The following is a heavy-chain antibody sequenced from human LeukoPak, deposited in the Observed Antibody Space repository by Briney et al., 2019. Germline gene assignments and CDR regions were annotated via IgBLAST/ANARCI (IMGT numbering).Heavy chain of an antibody. J-gene: IGHJ4*02. Sequence: GGSLRLSCAASGFTFSGYAMSWVRQAPRKGLEWVSAVSGSGSTTYYADSVKGRFTISRDNSKNTLYLQMNSLRAGDTAVYYCAKDRRSAEPALSYFDYWGQGTLVTVSS. CDR1: GFTFSGYA. CDR3: AKDRRSAEPALSYFDY. CDR2: VSGSGSTT. D-gene: IGHD6-13*01. V-gene: IGHV3-23*01.